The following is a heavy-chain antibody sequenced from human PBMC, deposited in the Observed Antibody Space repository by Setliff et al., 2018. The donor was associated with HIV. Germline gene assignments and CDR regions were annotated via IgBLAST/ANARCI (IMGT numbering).Heavy chain of an antibody. V-gene: IGHV3-7*01. J-gene: IGHJ4*02. D-gene: IGHD1-26*01. CDR1: GFSFGSYW. CDR3: ARWGSGSYERVFDY. Sequence: GGSLRLSCAASGFSFGSYWMSWVRQAPGKGLEWVANVKQDGTETLYVDSVKGRFTISRDNANNLLYLQMNSLRVEDTAVYFCARWGSGSYERVFDYWGQGMLVTVSS. CDR2: VKQDGTET.